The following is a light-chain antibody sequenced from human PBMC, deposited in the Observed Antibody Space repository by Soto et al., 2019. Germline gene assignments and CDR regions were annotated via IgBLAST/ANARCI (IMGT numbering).Light chain of an antibody. CDR3: CSYAGSSTYV. J-gene: IGLJ1*01. Sequence: QSALTQPASVSGSPGQSITISCTGTSSDVGSYNLVSWYQLHPGKAHKLMIYEGSKRPSGVSNRFSGSKSGNTASLTISGLQAEDEADYYCCSYAGSSTYVFGTGTKVTVL. CDR2: EGS. V-gene: IGLV2-23*01. CDR1: SSDVGSYNL.